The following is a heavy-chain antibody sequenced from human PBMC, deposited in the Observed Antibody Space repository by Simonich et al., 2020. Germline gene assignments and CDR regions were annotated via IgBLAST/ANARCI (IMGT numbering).Heavy chain of an antibody. V-gene: IGHV1-18*01. CDR1: GYTFPSIG. D-gene: IGHD2-15*01. Sequence: QVQLVQSGAEVKKPGASLKVSCKPSGYTFPSIGIRRVRQAPGQGLKWMGWTRAYHGNTNDAQKLQCRVNKTTDTSTSTAYMELRSLRTDDTAVYYCARASRGTWWYYYFDYWGQGTLVTVSS. CDR2: TRAYHGNT. CDR3: ARASRGTWWYYYFDY. J-gene: IGHJ4*02.